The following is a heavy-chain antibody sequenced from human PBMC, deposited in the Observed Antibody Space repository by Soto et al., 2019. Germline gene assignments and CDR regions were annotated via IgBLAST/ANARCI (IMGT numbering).Heavy chain of an antibody. V-gene: IGHV1-18*01. CDR3: ARDPVAGTYFDY. CDR2: INAYNGNT. Sequence: QVQLVQSGAEVKKPGASVKVSCKASGYTFTSYGISWVRQAPGQGLEWMGWINAYNGNTNYAQKLQGRVTMTTETSTSTAYMEMRSMRSEDTAVFYCARDPVAGTYFDYWGQGTLVTVSS. CDR1: GYTFTSYG. J-gene: IGHJ4*02. D-gene: IGHD6-19*01.